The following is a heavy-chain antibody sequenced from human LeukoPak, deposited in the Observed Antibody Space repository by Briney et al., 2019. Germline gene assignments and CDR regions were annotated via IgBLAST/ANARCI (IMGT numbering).Heavy chain of an antibody. D-gene: IGHD3-10*01. CDR1: GYSFSGYN. J-gene: IGHJ5*02. CDR2: INPNSGVT. CDR3: AGGSDVSLWFGELFLDP. Sequence: ASVKVSCKASGYSFSGYNIYWVRQAPGQGLEWMGWINPNSGVTNSAQKFQGRVTMTRDTSISTAYMELSRLTSDDTAVYYCAGGSDVSLWFGELFLDPWGQGTLVIVSS. V-gene: IGHV1-2*02.